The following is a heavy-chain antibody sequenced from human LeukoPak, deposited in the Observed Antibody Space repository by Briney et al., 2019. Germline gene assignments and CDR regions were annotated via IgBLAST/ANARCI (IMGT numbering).Heavy chain of an antibody. V-gene: IGHV3-23*01. J-gene: IGHJ4*02. CDR2: IYGSGVSI. CDR1: GCTFKNYV. D-gene: IGHD1-26*01. Sequence: PGGSLRLSCVASGCTFKNYVMNWVRQAPGKGLEWLATIYGSGVSISYADSVKGRFTISRDNSNNTLYLQMNSLRAEDTAMYYCAKYLGWELPAEAYWGQGILVTVSS. CDR3: AKYLGWELPAEAY.